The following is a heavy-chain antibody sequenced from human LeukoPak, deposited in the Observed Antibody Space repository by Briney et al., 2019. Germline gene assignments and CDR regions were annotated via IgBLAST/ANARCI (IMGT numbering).Heavy chain of an antibody. CDR2: ISYDGSNK. CDR1: GSTFSSYG. CDR3: AKEAPDGRNYADY. J-gene: IGHJ4*02. Sequence: PGGSLRLSCAASGSTFSSYGMHWVRQAPGKGLEWVAVISYDGSNKYYADSVKGRFTISRDNSKNTLYLQMNSLRAEDTAVYYCAKEAPDGRNYADYWGQGTLVTVSS. D-gene: IGHD3-16*01. V-gene: IGHV3-30*18.